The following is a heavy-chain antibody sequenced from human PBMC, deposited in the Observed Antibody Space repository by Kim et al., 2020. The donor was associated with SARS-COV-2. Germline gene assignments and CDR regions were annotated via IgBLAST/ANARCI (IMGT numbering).Heavy chain of an antibody. D-gene: IGHD5-12*01. CDR3: VTGGGPA. CDR2: INSGKGST. Sequence: ASVKVSCKASGYTSTTYNIHWVRQAPGQGLEWMGWINSGKGSTKYSQKFQGRVSISRDTSASTAYMELSSLGSEDTAVYYCVTGGGPAWGQGTLVTVSS. J-gene: IGHJ4*02. V-gene: IGHV1-3*04. CDR1: GYTSTTYN.